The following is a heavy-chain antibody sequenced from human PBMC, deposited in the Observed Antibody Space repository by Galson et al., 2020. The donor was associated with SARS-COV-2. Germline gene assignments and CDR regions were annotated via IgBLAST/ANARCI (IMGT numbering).Heavy chain of an antibody. D-gene: IGHD5-12*01. CDR1: GFTFDDYA. V-gene: IGHV3-9*01. J-gene: IGHJ6*02. CDR2: ISWNSGSI. Sequence: SLKISCAASGFTFDDYAMHWVRQAPGKGLEWVSGISWNSGSIGYVDSVKGRFTISRDNAKNSLYLQMNSLRAEDTALYYCAKGGDGYTYYGMDVWGQGTTVTVSS. CDR3: AKGGDGYTYYGMDV.